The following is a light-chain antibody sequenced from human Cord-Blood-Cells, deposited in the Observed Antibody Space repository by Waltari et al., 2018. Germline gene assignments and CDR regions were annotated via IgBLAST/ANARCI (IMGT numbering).Light chain of an antibody. J-gene: IGKJ1*01. CDR3: QQYNNWWT. V-gene: IGKV3-15*01. Sequence: EIVMTQSPATLSVSPGERATLSCRASQSVSSNLAWYQQKPGQAPRLLIYGASTRATGIPARFSGSWSGTEFTLTISSLQSEDFAVYYCQQYNNWWTFGQGTKVEMK. CDR2: GAS. CDR1: QSVSSN.